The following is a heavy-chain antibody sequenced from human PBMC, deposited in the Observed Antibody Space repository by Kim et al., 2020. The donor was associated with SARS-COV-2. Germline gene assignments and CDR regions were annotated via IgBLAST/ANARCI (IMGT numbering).Heavy chain of an antibody. Sequence: DSVKGRFTISRDNAKNSLYLQMNSLRAEDTAVYYCARGGYSSGWYDAFDIWGQGTMVTVSS. D-gene: IGHD6-19*01. J-gene: IGHJ3*02. CDR3: ARGGYSSGWYDAFDI. V-gene: IGHV3-21*01.